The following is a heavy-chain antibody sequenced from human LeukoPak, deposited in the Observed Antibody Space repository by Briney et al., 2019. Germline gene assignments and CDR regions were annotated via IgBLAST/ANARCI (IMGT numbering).Heavy chain of an antibody. CDR2: IYSGGST. V-gene: IGHV3-66*02. D-gene: IGHD1-14*01. Sequence: GGSLRLSCAASGFTVSSNYMSWVRQAPGKGLEWVSVIYSGGSTYYADSVKGRFTISRDNSKNTLYLQMNSLRAEDTAVYYCAKAYTGTVTPFDPWGQGTLVTVSS. J-gene: IGHJ5*02. CDR3: AKAYTGTVTPFDP. CDR1: GFTVSSNY.